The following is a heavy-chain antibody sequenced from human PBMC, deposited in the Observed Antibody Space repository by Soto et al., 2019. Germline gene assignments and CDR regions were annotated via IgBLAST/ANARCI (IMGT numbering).Heavy chain of an antibody. Sequence: ASVKVSCKASGYTFTSYYMHWVRQAPGQGLEWMGIINPSGGSTSYAQKFQGRVTMTRDTSTSTVYMELSSLRSEDTAVYYCARDGAYYYGSGSYSNFDYWGQGTLVTVSS. V-gene: IGHV1-46*01. CDR3: ARDGAYYYGSGSYSNFDY. J-gene: IGHJ4*02. CDR1: GYTFTSYY. CDR2: INPSGGST. D-gene: IGHD3-10*01.